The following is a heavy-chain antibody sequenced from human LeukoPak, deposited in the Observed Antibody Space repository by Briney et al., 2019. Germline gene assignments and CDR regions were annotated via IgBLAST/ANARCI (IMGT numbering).Heavy chain of an antibody. V-gene: IGHV1-2*02. J-gene: IGHJ3*02. CDR3: ARSPRGSGSSTLLGVAFDI. CDR2: INPNSGGT. CDR1: GYTFTGHY. D-gene: IGHD3-10*01. Sequence: ASVKVSCKTSGYTFTGHYMEWVRQAPGQGLEWMGWINPNSGGTNYAQKFQGRVTMTRDTSISTAYMELSRLRSDDTAVYYCARSPRGSGSSTLLGVAFDIWGQGTMVTVSS.